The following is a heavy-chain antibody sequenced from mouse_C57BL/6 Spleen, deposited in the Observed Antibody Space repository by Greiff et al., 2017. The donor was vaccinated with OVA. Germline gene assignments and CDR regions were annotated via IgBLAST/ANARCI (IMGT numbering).Heavy chain of an antibody. CDR1: GYTFTDYY. CDR2: LNPYTGGT. CDR3: ARRGITTEYYFDY. Sequence: EVQLQQSGPVLVKPGASVKMSCKASGYTFTDYYMNWVKQSHGKSLEWIGVLNPYTGGTSYNQKFKGKSTLTVDKSSSTAYMELNSLTSEDSAVDYCARRGITTEYYFDYWGQGTTLTVSS. V-gene: IGHV1-19*01. D-gene: IGHD1-1*01. J-gene: IGHJ2*01.